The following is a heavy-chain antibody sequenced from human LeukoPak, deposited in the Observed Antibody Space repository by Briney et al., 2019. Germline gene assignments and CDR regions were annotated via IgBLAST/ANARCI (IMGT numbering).Heavy chain of an antibody. CDR2: ISASGGST. CDR3: AKTPGGIVVVPTGDY. CDR1: GFTFSSYS. Sequence: PGGSLRLSCAASGFTFSSYSMNWVRQAPGKGLEWVSAISASGGSTYYADSVKGRFTISRDSSKNTLYLQMNSLRAEDTAIYYCAKTPGGIVVVPTGDYWGQGTLVTVSS. J-gene: IGHJ4*02. D-gene: IGHD2-2*01. V-gene: IGHV3-23*01.